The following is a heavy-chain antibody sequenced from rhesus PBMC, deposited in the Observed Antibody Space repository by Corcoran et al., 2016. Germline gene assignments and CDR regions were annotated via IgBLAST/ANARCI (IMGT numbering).Heavy chain of an antibody. V-gene: IGHV3S25*01. CDR1: GFTVGGYW. D-gene: IGHD3-22*01. CDR2: INSGGSNT. J-gene: IGHJ4*01. CDR3: AKLTGVVIDS. Sequence: EVQLVESGGGLAKPGGSPSPSCAASGFTVGGYWANWGRPAPGKGLEWVSGINSGGSNTYYADSVKGRFTISRDSSKNTLSLQMNSLRAEDTAVYYCAKLTGVVIDSWGQGVLVTVSS.